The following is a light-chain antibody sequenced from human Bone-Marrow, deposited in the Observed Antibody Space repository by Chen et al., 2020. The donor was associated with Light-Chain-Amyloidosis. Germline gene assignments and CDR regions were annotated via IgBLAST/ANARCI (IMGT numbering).Light chain of an antibody. Sequence: EIVLTQSPGTLSLSPGEGANLSCRASQTISSNYLTWYQQKFGQTPRLLSYRSSSRATGIPDRFTRSGSRTDFPLTINRLEPEDFAMYYCQQYGTSPLTFGGGTKVEIK. V-gene: IGKV3-20*01. CDR3: QQYGTSPLT. J-gene: IGKJ4*01. CDR1: QTISSNY. CDR2: RSS.